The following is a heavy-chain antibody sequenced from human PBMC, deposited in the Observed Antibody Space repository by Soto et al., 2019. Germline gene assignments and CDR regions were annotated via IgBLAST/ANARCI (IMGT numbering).Heavy chain of an antibody. J-gene: IGHJ5*02. V-gene: IGHV4-59*08. CDR1: GGSISSYY. D-gene: IGHD6-19*01. CDR2: IYYSGST. CDR3: ARRSAVAGAKWFDP. Sequence: QVQLQESGPGLVKPSETLSLTCTVSGGSISSYYWSWIRQPPGKGLEWIGYIYYSGSTNYNPSLKSRVTISVDTSKNQVSLKLTSVTAADTAVYYCARRSAVAGAKWFDPWGQGTLVTVSS.